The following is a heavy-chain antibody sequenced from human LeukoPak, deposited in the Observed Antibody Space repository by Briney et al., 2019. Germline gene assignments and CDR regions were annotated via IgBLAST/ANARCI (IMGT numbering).Heavy chain of an antibody. CDR1: GYTFTSYG. V-gene: IGHV1-18*01. CDR3: ARVRMATISPYYYYMDV. D-gene: IGHD5-24*01. J-gene: IGHJ6*03. CDR2: ISAYNGNT. Sequence: GASVKVSCKASGYTFTSYGISWVRQAPGQGLEWMGWISAYNGNTNYAQKLQGRVTMTTDTSTSTAYMELSSLRSEDTAVYYCARVRMATISPYYYYMDVWGKGTTVTVSS.